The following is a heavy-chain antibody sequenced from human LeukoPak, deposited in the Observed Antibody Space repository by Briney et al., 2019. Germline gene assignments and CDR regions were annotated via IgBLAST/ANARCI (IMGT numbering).Heavy chain of an antibody. D-gene: IGHD1-26*01. CDR2: IYYSGIT. Sequence: SETLSLTCTVSGGSIRGSTYYWGWIRQPPGTGLEWIGNIYYSGITYYNPSLKSRVTIYVDTSKNQFSLKLTSVTAADTALYYCARQGTGIVGATIDYWGQGTLVTVSS. CDR1: GGSIRGSTYY. J-gene: IGHJ4*02. V-gene: IGHV4-39*01. CDR3: ARQGTGIVGATIDY.